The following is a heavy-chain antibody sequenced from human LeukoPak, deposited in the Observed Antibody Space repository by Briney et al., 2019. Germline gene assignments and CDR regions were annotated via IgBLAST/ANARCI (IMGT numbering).Heavy chain of an antibody. V-gene: IGHV3-23*01. D-gene: IGHD3-22*01. J-gene: IGHJ4*02. Sequence: GGSLRLSCAASGFTFSSYAMSWVRQAPGKGLEWVSVISASGRSTYYADSVRGRFTISRDTSKNTLYLQMSSLRAEDTALYYCAKSRSGYYRFDSWGQGTLVIVSS. CDR3: AKSRSGYYRFDS. CDR1: GFTFSSYA. CDR2: ISASGRST.